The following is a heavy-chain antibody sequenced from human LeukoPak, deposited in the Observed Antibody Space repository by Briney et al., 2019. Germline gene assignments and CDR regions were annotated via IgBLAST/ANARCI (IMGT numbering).Heavy chain of an antibody. Sequence: GSLRLSCAASGFTFSNAWMSWIRQPPGKGLEWIGEINHSGSTNYNPSLKSRVTISVDTSKNQFSLKLSSVTAADTAVYYCARHPRSGAIRKWGVFDYWGQGTLVTVSS. D-gene: IGHD1-26*01. CDR2: INHSGST. CDR1: GFTFSNAW. CDR3: ARHPRSGAIRKWGVFDY. V-gene: IGHV4-34*01. J-gene: IGHJ4*02.